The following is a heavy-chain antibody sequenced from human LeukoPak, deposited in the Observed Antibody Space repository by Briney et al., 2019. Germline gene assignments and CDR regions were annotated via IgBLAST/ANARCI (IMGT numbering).Heavy chain of an antibody. CDR3: ARAYGDYFDY. Sequence: PGGSLRLSCAASGFTFSSYDMHWVRQVTGKSLEWVSTIGTAGDTKYPGSVKGRFTISRENAKNSLYLQMNSLRAGDTAVYYCARAYGDYFDYWGQETLVTVSS. CDR2: IGTAGDT. D-gene: IGHD4-17*01. CDR1: GFTFSSYD. V-gene: IGHV3-13*04. J-gene: IGHJ4*02.